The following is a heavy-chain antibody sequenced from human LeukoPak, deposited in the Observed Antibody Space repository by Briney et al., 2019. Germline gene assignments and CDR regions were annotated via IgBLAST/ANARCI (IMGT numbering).Heavy chain of an antibody. V-gene: IGHV1-2*02. CDR2: INPNSGGT. CDR3: ARAGTWIQLWLDY. CDR1: GYTFTGYY. J-gene: IGHJ4*02. Sequence: ASVKVSCKASGYTFTGYYMHWVRQAPGQGLEWMGWINPNSGGTNYAQTFQGRVTMTRDTSISTAYMALSRLRSDDTAVYYCARAGTWIQLWLDYWGQGTLVTVSS. D-gene: IGHD5-18*01.